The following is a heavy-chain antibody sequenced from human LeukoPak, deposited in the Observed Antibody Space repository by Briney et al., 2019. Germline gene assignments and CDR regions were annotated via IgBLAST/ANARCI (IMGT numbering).Heavy chain of an antibody. V-gene: IGHV4-34*01. CDR3: ARDFMGDSSGYYEDY. Sequence: SETLSLTCAVYGGSFSGYYWSWIRQPPGKGLEWIGEINHSGSTNYNPSLKSRVTMSVDTSKNQFSLELSSVTAADTAVYYCARDFMGDSSGYYEDYWGQGTLVTVSS. CDR2: INHSGST. J-gene: IGHJ4*02. CDR1: GGSFSGYY. D-gene: IGHD3-22*01.